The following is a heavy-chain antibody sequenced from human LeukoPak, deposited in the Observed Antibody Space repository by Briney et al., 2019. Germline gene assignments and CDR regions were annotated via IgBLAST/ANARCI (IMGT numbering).Heavy chain of an antibody. Sequence: GGSLRLSCAASGFTFSSYAMHWVRQAPGKGLEWVAVISYDGSNKYYADSVKGRFTISRDNSKNTLYLQMKSLRAEDTAVYYCAKVNSGDLLIDYWGQGILVTVSS. V-gene: IGHV3-30*04. J-gene: IGHJ4*02. CDR2: ISYDGSNK. D-gene: IGHD2-21*02. CDR3: AKVNSGDLLIDY. CDR1: GFTFSSYA.